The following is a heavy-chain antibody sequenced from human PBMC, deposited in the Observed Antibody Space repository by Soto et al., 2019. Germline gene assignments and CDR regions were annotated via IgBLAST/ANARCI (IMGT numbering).Heavy chain of an antibody. V-gene: IGHV2-26*01. Sequence: QVTLKESGPVLVKPTETLTLTCTVSGFSLSNARMGVSWIRQPPGKALQWLAHIFSNDEKSNSKSLKSRLTSSKDTSKSQVVLTITNIDLVDTATYYFAPMMYGDYEDGDYSVQRTLVTDS. CDR2: IFSNDEK. J-gene: IGHJ4*02. CDR3: APMMYGDYEDGDY. D-gene: IGHD4-17*01. CDR1: GFSLSNARMG.